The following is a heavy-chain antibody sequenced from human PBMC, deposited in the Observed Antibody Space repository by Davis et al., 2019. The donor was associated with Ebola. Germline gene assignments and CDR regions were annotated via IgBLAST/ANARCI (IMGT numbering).Heavy chain of an antibody. CDR1: GLPFSAYF. J-gene: IGHJ4*02. CDR2: SRNQENHYNT. D-gene: IGHD1-1*01. V-gene: IGHV3-72*01. Sequence: GGSLRLSCGVSGLPFSAYFMDWVRLTPGTGLEWVGLSRNQENHYNTEYAASVRGRFTISRDDSKKSMYLQMNSLRTEDTAVYYCARAQFPTTSDHWGQGTLVTVSS. CDR3: ARAQFPTTSDH.